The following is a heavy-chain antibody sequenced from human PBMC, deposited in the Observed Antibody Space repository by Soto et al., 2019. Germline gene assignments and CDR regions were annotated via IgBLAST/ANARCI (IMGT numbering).Heavy chain of an antibody. V-gene: IGHV1-2*04. CDR3: ARGIAVARLYYFDY. Sequence: ASVKVSCKASGYTFTGYYMYWVRQAPGQGLEWMGWINPNSGGTNYAQKFQGWVTMTRDTSISTAYMELSRLRSDDTAVYYCARGIAVARLYYFDYWGQGTLVTVSS. CDR2: INPNSGGT. D-gene: IGHD6-19*01. J-gene: IGHJ4*02. CDR1: GYTFTGYY.